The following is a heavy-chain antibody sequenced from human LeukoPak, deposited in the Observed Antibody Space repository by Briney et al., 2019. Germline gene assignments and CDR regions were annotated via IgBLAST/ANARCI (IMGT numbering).Heavy chain of an antibody. CDR2: ISYDGSNK. Sequence: GGSLRLSCAASGFTFSSYAMHWVRQAPGKGLEWVAVISYDGSNKYYADSVKGRFTISRDNAKNSLYLQMNSLRAEDTAVYYCARDAFTIFWGQGTLVTVSS. J-gene: IGHJ4*02. CDR1: GFTFSSYA. D-gene: IGHD3-3*01. CDR3: ARDAFTIF. V-gene: IGHV3-30*04.